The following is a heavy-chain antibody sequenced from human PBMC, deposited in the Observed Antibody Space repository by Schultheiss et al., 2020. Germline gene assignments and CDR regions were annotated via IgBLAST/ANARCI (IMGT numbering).Heavy chain of an antibody. CDR2: IYPGDSDT. CDR3: ARQEVATALNWGAFDY. Sequence: KVSCKASGGTFSSYAISWVRQMPGKGLEWMGIIYPGDSDTRYSPSFQGQVTISADKSISTAYLQWSSLKASDTAMYYCARQEVATALNWGAFDYWGQGTLVTVSS. CDR1: GGTFSSYA. D-gene: IGHD5-12*01. V-gene: IGHV5-51*01. J-gene: IGHJ4*02.